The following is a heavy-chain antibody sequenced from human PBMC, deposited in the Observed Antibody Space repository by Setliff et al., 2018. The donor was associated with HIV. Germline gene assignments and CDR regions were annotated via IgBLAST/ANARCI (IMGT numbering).Heavy chain of an antibody. CDR3: VRDFHDSSGYSDF. CDR1: GFTFSGYS. Sequence: PGGSLRLSCAASGFTFSGYSMNWVRQAPGKGLEWVSTIRHSNPYEYYADSVKGRFTISRDNAKKSLYLQMNSLRVEDTAVYYCVRDFHDSSGYSDFWGQGTLVTVSS. J-gene: IGHJ4*02. V-gene: IGHV3-21*01. CDR2: IRHSNPYE. D-gene: IGHD3-22*01.